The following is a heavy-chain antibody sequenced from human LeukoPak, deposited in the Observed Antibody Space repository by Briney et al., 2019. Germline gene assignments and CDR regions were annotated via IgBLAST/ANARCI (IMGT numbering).Heavy chain of an antibody. CDR2: ISSSSSYI. D-gene: IGHD6-19*01. CDR3: ARGPPGIAVAGRYFDY. V-gene: IGHV3-21*01. Sequence: GGSLRLSCAASGFTFSSYSMNWVRQAPGKGLEWVSSISSSSSYIYYADSVKGRFTISRDNAKNSLYLQTNSLRAEDTAVYYCARGPPGIAVAGRYFDYWGQGTLVTVSS. CDR1: GFTFSSYS. J-gene: IGHJ4*02.